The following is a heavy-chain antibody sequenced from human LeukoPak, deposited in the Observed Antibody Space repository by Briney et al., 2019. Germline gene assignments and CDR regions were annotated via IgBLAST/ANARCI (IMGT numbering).Heavy chain of an antibody. CDR2: ISSSGSTI. CDR1: GFTFSSYE. CDR3: ARERDYYDSSRGLDY. V-gene: IGHV3-48*03. Sequence: GGSLRLSCAASGFTFSSYEMNWVRQAPGKGLEWVSYISSSGSTIYYADSVKGRFTISRDNAKNSLYLQMSSLRAEDTAVYYCARERDYYDSSRGLDYWGQGSLVTVSS. D-gene: IGHD3-22*01. J-gene: IGHJ4*02.